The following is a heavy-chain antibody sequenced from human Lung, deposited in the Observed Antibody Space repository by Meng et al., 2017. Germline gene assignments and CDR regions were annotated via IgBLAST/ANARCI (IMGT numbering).Heavy chain of an antibody. CDR3: ARGQKGYFDL. J-gene: IGHJ2*01. CDR1: GGSNSSSNYY. Sequence: QLQLWELVPRLVTASQTLSLTCTGSGGSNSSSNYYCSWITQPPGKGLEWSGHIDNSGSTYYNPSLKSRIPLSVDTSKNQFSLKLSSVTAADTAVYYCARGQKGYFDLWGRGTLVTVSS. V-gene: IGHV4-30-4*01. CDR2: IDNSGST.